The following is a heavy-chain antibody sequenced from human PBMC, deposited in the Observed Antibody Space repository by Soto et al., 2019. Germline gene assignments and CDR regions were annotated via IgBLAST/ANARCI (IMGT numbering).Heavy chain of an antibody. CDR3: ARDSLAAAGDYGMDV. D-gene: IGHD6-13*01. CDR2: IYYSGST. V-gene: IGHV4-59*01. CDR1: GGSISSYY. Sequence: SETLSLTCTVSGGSISSYYWSWIRDPPGKGLEWIGYIYYSGSTNYNPSLKSRVTISVDTSKNQFSLKLSSVTAADTAVYYCARDSLAAAGDYGMDVWGQGTTVTVSS. J-gene: IGHJ6*02.